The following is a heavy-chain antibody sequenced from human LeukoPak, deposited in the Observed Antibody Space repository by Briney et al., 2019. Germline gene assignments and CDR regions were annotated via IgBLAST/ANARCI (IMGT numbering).Heavy chain of an antibody. CDR1: GFTFSSYG. CDR2: TWYDGSNK. J-gene: IGHJ2*01. V-gene: IGHV3-33*01. D-gene: IGHD2-15*01. CDR3: ARTAPEDWYFDL. Sequence: GGSLRLSCAASGFTFSSYGMHWVRQAPGKGLEWVAVTWYDGSNKYYADSVKGRFTISRDNSKNTLYLQMNSLRAEDTAVYYCARTAPEDWYFDLWGRGTLVTVSS.